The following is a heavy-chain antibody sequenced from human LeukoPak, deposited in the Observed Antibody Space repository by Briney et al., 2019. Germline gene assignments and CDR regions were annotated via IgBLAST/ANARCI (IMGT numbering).Heavy chain of an antibody. CDR3: ARVAAAATIPPFDY. CDR1: GYTFTGYY. V-gene: IGHV1-2*02. CDR2: INPNSGGT. Sequence: ASVKVSCKASGYTFTGYYMHWVRQAPGQGLEWMGWINPNSGGTNYAQKFQGRVTMTRDTSISTAYMELRSLRSDDTAVYYCARVAAAATIPPFDYWGQGTLVTVSS. D-gene: IGHD6-13*01. J-gene: IGHJ4*02.